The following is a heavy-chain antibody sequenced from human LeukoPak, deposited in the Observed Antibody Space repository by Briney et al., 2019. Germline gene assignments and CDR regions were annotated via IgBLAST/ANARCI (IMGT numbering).Heavy chain of an antibody. Sequence: SETLSLTCTVSGGSISSSSYYWGWIRQPPGKGLEWIGSIYYSGSTYYNPSLKSRVTISVDTSKNQFSLKLSSVTAADTAVYYCARHWDCSSTSCYTPGFMDGWGKGTTVTVSS. CDR3: ARHWDCSSTSCYTPGFMDG. V-gene: IGHV4-39*01. J-gene: IGHJ6*04. D-gene: IGHD2-2*02. CDR2: IYYSGST. CDR1: GGSISSSSYY.